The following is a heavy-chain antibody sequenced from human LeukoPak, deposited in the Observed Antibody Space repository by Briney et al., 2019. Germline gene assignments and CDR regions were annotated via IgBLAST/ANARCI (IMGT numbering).Heavy chain of an antibody. J-gene: IGHJ3*02. CDR1: GFTFNNYW. CDR3: ASPYLMVRGVPYDAFDI. CDR2: INSDGSST. Sequence: PGGSLRLSCAASGFTFNNYWMHWVRQAPGKGLVWVSRINSDGSSTNYADSVKGRFTISRDNAKNTLYLQMNSLRAEDTAVYYCASPYLMVRGVPYDAFDIWGQGTMVTVSS. V-gene: IGHV3-74*01. D-gene: IGHD3-10*01.